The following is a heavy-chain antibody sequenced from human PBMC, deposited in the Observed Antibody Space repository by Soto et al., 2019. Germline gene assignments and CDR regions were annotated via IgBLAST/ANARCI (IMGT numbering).Heavy chain of an antibody. Sequence: GGSLRLSCAAFGFTFSSYGMHWVRQAPGKGLEWVAVIWYDGSNKYYADSVKGRFTISRDNSKNTLYLQMNSLRAEDTAVYYCARDSDPYYYDSSGYYFDYWGQGTLVTVSS. CDR3: ARDSDPYYYDSSGYYFDY. V-gene: IGHV3-33*01. J-gene: IGHJ4*02. D-gene: IGHD3-22*01. CDR1: GFTFSSYG. CDR2: IWYDGSNK.